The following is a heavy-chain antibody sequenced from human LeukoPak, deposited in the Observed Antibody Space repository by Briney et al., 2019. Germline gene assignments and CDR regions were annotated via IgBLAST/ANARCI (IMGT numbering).Heavy chain of an antibody. J-gene: IGHJ4*02. CDR3: AKESDSGYHSEGPKN. CDR2: VRNDGSNE. V-gene: IGHV3-30*02. CDR1: GFVLSDYG. D-gene: IGHD5-12*01. Sequence: GGSLRLSCAASGFVLSDYGMHWVRQAPGKGLEWVAFVRNDGSNEYYVGSVKGRFTISRDKSKDTLYLQMNSLRAEDTAVYSCAKESDSGYHSEGPKNWGLGTLVTVSS.